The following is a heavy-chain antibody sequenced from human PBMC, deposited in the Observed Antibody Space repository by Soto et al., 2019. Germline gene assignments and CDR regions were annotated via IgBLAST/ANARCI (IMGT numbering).Heavy chain of an antibody. J-gene: IGHJ4*02. CDR2: MNPNSGNT. V-gene: IGHV1-8*01. Sequence: QVQLVQSGAEVKKPGASVKVSCKASGYTFTSYDINWVRQATGQGLEWMGWMNPNSGNTGYAQKFQGRVTMTRNTSISTAYMALSSLRSEDTAVYYCSTTIFGVVTDMEYYFDYWGQGTLVTVSS. CDR3: STTIFGVVTDMEYYFDY. D-gene: IGHD3-3*01. CDR1: GYTFTSYD.